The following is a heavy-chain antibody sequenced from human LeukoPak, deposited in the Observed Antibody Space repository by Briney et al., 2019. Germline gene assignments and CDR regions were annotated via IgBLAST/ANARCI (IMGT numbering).Heavy chain of an antibody. CDR1: GGSFSGYY. V-gene: IGHV4-34*01. D-gene: IGHD1-14*01. J-gene: IGHJ6*03. CDR2: INHSGST. Sequence: EPSETLSLTCAVYGGSFSGYYWSWIRQPPGKGLEWIGEINHSGSTNYNPSLKSRVTISVDTSKNQFSLKLSSVTAADTAVYYCAGGGRRNRQRFYYYYYMDVWGKGTTVAVSS. CDR3: AGGGRRNRQRFYYYYYMDV.